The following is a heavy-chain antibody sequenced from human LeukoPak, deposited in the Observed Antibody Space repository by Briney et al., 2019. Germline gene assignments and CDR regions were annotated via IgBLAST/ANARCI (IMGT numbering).Heavy chain of an antibody. J-gene: IGHJ4*02. Sequence: SETLSLTCAVYGGSFSGYYWSWIRQPPGKGLEWIGEINHSGSTNYNPSLKSRVAISVDTSKNQFSLKLSSVTAADTAVYYCARGQLWASRGWCYWGQGTLVTVSS. CDR2: INHSGST. D-gene: IGHD5-18*01. CDR3: ARGQLWASRGWCY. CDR1: GGSFSGYY. V-gene: IGHV4-34*01.